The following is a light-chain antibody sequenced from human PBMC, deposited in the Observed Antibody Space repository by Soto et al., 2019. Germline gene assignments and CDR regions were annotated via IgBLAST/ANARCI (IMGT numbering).Light chain of an antibody. CDR1: SSDVGGYNY. J-gene: IGLJ1*01. V-gene: IGLV2-14*01. CDR2: VVS. CDR3: SSYRSGGAFV. Sequence: QSVLTQPASVSGSPGQWIAISCTGTSSDVGGYNYVSWHQQHPGKAPKVLISVVSNRPSGVSNRFSGSKSGNTASLTISGLQAEDEADYYCSSYRSGGAFVFGSGTKVTVL.